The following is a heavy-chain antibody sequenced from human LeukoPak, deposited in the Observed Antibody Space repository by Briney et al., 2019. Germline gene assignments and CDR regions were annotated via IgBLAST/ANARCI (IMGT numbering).Heavy chain of an antibody. CDR2: IIPIFGTA. D-gene: IGHD3-10*01. CDR3: ARAVSRGAYYFDY. CDR1: GGTFSSYA. V-gene: IGHV1-69*13. J-gene: IGHJ4*02. Sequence: ASVKVSCKASGGTFSSYAIGWVRQAPGQGLEWMGGIIPIFGTANYAQKFQGRVTITADESTSTAYMELSSLRSEDTAVYYCARAVSRGAYYFDYWGQGTLVTVSS.